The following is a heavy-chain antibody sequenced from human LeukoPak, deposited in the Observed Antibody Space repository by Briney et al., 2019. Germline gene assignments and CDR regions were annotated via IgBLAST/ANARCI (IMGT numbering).Heavy chain of an antibody. J-gene: IGHJ4*02. D-gene: IGHD5-24*01. CDR2: IRYDGSNK. CDR1: GFTFSMYG. Sequence: GGSLRLSCAASGFTFSMYGMHWVRQAPGKGLEWVAFIRYDGSNKYYADSVKGRFTISRDNSKNTLYLQMNGLRTEDTAVYYCAREFGHNRWYFDYWGQGALVTVSS. V-gene: IGHV3-30*02. CDR3: AREFGHNRWYFDY.